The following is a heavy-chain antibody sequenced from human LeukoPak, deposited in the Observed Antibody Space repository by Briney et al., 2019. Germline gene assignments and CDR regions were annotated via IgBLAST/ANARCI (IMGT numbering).Heavy chain of an antibody. V-gene: IGHV4-4*02. CDR3: ATHMAVAGWGAFDI. Sequence: AETLSLTCAVSGVSLSSNNWWRWVRPPPRKGLEWIGELYHTGSTNFNPSLNSRVTVSMDKSKTQFFLKLTSVTAADTAVYYCATHMAVAGWGAFDIWGQGTMVTVSS. J-gene: IGHJ3*02. CDR1: GVSLSSNNW. CDR2: LYHTGST. D-gene: IGHD6-19*01.